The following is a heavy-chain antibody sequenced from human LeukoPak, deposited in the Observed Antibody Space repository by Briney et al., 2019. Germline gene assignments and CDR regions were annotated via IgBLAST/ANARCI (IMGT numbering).Heavy chain of an antibody. Sequence: SETLSLTCAVYGGSFSGYYWSWIRQPPGKGLEWIGEINHSGGTNYNPSLKSRVTISVDTSKNQFSLKLSSVTAADTAVYYCARGGYFDWLLWWGQGTLVTVSP. V-gene: IGHV4-34*01. CDR1: GGSFSGYY. CDR2: INHSGGT. J-gene: IGHJ4*02. D-gene: IGHD3-9*01. CDR3: ARGGYFDWLLW.